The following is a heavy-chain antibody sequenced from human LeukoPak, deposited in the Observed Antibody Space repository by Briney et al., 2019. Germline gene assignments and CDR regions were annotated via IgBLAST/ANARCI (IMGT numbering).Heavy chain of an antibody. CDR1: GFTFHNYA. CDR2: IIDSATSR. Sequence: GGSLRLSCAASGFTFHNYALTWVRQPPGKGLEWVSTIIDSATSRFYAASVEGRFTISRDNSNNTLYLHLSGLRVEDTAVYYCAKHPGPYGANPFNSWGLGVLVTVSS. J-gene: IGHJ4*02. V-gene: IGHV3-23*01. CDR3: AKHPGPYGANPFNS. D-gene: IGHD4-23*01.